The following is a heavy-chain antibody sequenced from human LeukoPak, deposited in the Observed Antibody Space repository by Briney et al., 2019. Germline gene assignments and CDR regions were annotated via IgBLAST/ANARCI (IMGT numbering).Heavy chain of an antibody. D-gene: IGHD5-12*01. V-gene: IGHV3-23*01. CDR3: AKALRKCNGYAQDSEY. CDR2: TSGSGGTT. Sequence: RGSLRLSCAASGFTFANYAMSWVRQAPGKGPEWVAGTSGSGGTTYYADSVKGRSTISRENSKNTLYRQMNSLRAEDTAVYYCAKALRKCNGYAQDSEYWGQGTLVTVSS. J-gene: IGHJ4*02. CDR1: GFTFANYA.